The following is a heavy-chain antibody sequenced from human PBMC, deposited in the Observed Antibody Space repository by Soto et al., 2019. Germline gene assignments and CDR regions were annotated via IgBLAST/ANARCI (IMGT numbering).Heavy chain of an antibody. Sequence: SETLSLTCTVSGGSISTYYWNWVRQPPGKGLEWIGEINHSGSTNYNPSLKSRVTISVDTSKNQFSLKLSSVTAADTAVYYCARGGTMVRGVIFYYYYYMDVWGKGTTVTVSS. V-gene: IGHV4-34*01. J-gene: IGHJ6*03. CDR3: ARGGTMVRGVIFYYYYYMDV. CDR1: GGSISTYY. CDR2: INHSGST. D-gene: IGHD3-10*01.